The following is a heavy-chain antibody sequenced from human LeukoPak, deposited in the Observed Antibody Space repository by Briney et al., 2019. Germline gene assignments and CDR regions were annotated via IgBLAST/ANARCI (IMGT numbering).Heavy chain of an antibody. CDR1: GYTLTELS. J-gene: IGHJ3*02. Sequence: ASVKVSCKVSGYTLTELSMHWVRQAPGKGLEWMGGFDPGDGETIYAQKFQGRVTMTEDTSTDTAYMELSSLRSEDTAVYYCATAFNYDSSGSRAGHGAFDIWGQGTMVTVSS. CDR2: FDPGDGET. CDR3: ATAFNYDSSGSRAGHGAFDI. V-gene: IGHV1-24*01. D-gene: IGHD3-22*01.